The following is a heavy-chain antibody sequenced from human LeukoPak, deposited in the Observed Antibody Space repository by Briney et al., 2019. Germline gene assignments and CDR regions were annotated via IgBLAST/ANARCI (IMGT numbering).Heavy chain of an antibody. CDR3: ARGGDYDYVWGSYRRSWRLDV. V-gene: IGHV3-30*04. D-gene: IGHD3-16*02. CDR1: GFTFSSYA. CDR2: ISYDGSNK. Sequence: GGCLRLSCAASGFTFSSYAMHWVRQAPGKGLEWVAVISYDGSNKYYADSVKGRFTISRDNSKNTLYLQMNSLIAEDTAVYYCARGGDYDYVWGSYRRSWRLDVWGQGTTVTVSS. J-gene: IGHJ6*02.